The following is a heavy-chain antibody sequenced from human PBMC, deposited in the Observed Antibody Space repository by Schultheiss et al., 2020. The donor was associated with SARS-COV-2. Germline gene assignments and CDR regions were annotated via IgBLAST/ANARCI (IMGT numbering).Heavy chain of an antibody. CDR1: GGSISSGDYY. Sequence: SETLSLTCTVPGGSISSGDYYWSWIRQPPGKGLEWIGEINHSGSTNYNPSLKSRVTISIDTSKNQFSLKLSSVTAADTAVYYCARFSVLLWFGELLTIDYYGMDVWGQGTTVTVSS. J-gene: IGHJ6*02. CDR3: ARFSVLLWFGELLTIDYYGMDV. V-gene: IGHV4-39*07. CDR2: INHSGST. D-gene: IGHD3-10*01.